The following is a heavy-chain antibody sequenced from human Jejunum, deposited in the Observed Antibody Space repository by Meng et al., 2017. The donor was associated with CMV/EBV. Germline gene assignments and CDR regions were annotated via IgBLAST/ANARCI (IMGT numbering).Heavy chain of an antibody. CDR3: VRQDSRSWDFDH. CDR2: IDSDSGDT. D-gene: IGHD6-6*01. CDR1: GYTFIGYY. V-gene: IGHV1-2*04. Sequence: KASGYTFIGYYIHWVRQAPGQGLGWMGWIDSDSGDTNYAQKFQAWVTMTRDTSITTAYMELRRLGYDDTAVYYCVRQDSRSWDFDHWGQGTLVTVSS. J-gene: IGHJ4*02.